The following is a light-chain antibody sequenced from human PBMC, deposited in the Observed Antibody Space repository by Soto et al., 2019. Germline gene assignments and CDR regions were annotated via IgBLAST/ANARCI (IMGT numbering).Light chain of an antibody. CDR2: GAS. Sequence: EIVMTQSPATLSVSPGERATFSCRASQSVNTNLAWYQLKPGQAPRLLIYGASNRATGIPDRFSGSGSGTDFTLTISRLEPEDFAVYYCQHYGASPYTFGQGTELEIK. V-gene: IGKV3-20*01. J-gene: IGKJ2*01. CDR1: QSVNTN. CDR3: QHYGASPYT.